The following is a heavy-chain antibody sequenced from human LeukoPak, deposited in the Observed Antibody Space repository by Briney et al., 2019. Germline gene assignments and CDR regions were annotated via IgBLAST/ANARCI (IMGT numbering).Heavy chain of an antibody. Sequence: GGSLRLSCAASGFTFSSYGMHWVRQAPGKGLEWVAVIWYDGSNKYYADSVKGRFTISRGNSKNTLYLQMNSLRAEDTAVYYCARDVLPGSSWYYSDYWGQGTLVTVSS. CDR2: IWYDGSNK. V-gene: IGHV3-33*01. CDR3: ARDVLPGSSWYYSDY. CDR1: GFTFSSYG. D-gene: IGHD6-13*01. J-gene: IGHJ4*02.